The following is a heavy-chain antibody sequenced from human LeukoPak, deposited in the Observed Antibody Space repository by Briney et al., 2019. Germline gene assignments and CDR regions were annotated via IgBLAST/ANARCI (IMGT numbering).Heavy chain of an antibody. CDR2: TYYRSKWYN. V-gene: IGHV6-1*01. CDR1: GDSVSSNSVA. CDR3: ARRGSYGRSGLGY. Sequence: SQTLSLTCAISGDSVSSNSVAWNWIRQSPSRGLEWLGRTYYRSKWYNDYAVSVKSRITINPDTSKNQFSLQLSSVTAADTAVYYCARRGSYGRSGLGYWGQGTLVTVSS. D-gene: IGHD2-15*01. J-gene: IGHJ4*02.